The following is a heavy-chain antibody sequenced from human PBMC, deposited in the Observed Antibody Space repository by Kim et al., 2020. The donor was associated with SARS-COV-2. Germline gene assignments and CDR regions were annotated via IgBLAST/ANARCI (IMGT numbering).Heavy chain of an antibody. CDR3: ARDISPPTYYDFWSGYGY. Sequence: KGRFTLSRDNAKNSLYLQMNSLRAEDTAVYYCARDISPPTYYDFWSGYGYWGQGTLVTVSS. J-gene: IGHJ4*02. V-gene: IGHV3-11*06. D-gene: IGHD3-3*01.